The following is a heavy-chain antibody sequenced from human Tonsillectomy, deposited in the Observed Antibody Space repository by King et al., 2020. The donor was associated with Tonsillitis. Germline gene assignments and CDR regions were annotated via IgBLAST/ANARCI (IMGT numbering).Heavy chain of an antibody. CDR3: VRESYSIGSNAFDI. CDR2: FNWNGAST. CDR1: GFTFDDYG. V-gene: IGHV3-20*01. J-gene: IGHJ3*02. D-gene: IGHD1-26*01. Sequence: VQLVESGGGVVRPGGSLRLSCAASGFTFDDYGMSWVRQAPGKGLEWVSGFNWNGASTGYADSVKGRFTISRDNAKNSLYLQMNSLRAEDTALYHCVRESYSIGSNAFDIWGQGTMVTVSS.